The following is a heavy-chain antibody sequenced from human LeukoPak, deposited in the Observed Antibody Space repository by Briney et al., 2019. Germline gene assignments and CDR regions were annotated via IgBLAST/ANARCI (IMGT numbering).Heavy chain of an antibody. CDR2: ISAYNGNT. Sequence: ASVNVSCKASGYTFTSYGISWVRQAPGQGLEWMGWISAYNGNTNYAQKLQGRVTMTTDTSTSTAYMELRSLRSDDTAVYYCARNLGDCSSTSCYRYFDCWGQGTLVTVSS. D-gene: IGHD2-2*01. CDR3: ARNLGDCSSTSCYRYFDC. CDR1: GYTFTSYG. J-gene: IGHJ4*02. V-gene: IGHV1-18*01.